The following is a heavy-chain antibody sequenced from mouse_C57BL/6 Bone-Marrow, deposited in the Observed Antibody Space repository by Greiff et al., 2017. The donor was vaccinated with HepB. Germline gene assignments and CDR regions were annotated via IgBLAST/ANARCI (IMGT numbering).Heavy chain of an antibody. V-gene: IGHV1-81*01. CDR2: LYPRSGNT. Sequence: VQLQQSGAELARPGASVKLSCKASGYTFPSYGISWVKQRTGQGLEWIGELYPRSGNTYYNEKFKGQATLTADKSSSTAYMELRSLTAEDSAVYFCAGRDGYPYYYAMDYWGQGTSVTVSS. CDR1: GYTFPSYG. J-gene: IGHJ4*01. D-gene: IGHD2-3*01. CDR3: AGRDGYPYYYAMDY.